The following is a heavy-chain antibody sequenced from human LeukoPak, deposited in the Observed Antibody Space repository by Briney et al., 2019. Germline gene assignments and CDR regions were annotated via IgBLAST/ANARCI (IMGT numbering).Heavy chain of an antibody. V-gene: IGHV3-43D*03. Sequence: GGSLRLSCAASGFTFDDYAMHWVCQAPGKGLEWVSLISWDGGSTYYADSVKGRFTISRDNSKNSLYLQMNSLRAEDTALYYCAKTLDYGGNSLGAWGQGTLVTVSS. D-gene: IGHD4-23*01. CDR2: ISWDGGST. CDR1: GFTFDDYA. CDR3: AKTLDYGGNSLGA. J-gene: IGHJ5*02.